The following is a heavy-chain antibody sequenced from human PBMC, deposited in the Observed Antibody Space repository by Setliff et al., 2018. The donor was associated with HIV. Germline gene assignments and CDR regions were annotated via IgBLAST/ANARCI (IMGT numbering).Heavy chain of an antibody. Sequence: GGSLRLSCAASGFAFDNTWMSWVRQPPGQGLEWVGRIKSKTDGETTDYAAPVKGRVTISRDDSKNMLYLQMSSLTHEDTAIYFCARAVSTLIRGVTLNHFYYIDVWGTGTTVTVSS. D-gene: IGHD3-10*01. J-gene: IGHJ6*03. CDR1: GFAFDNTW. CDR3: ARAVSTLIRGVTLNHFYYIDV. CDR2: IKSKTDGETT. V-gene: IGHV3-15*01.